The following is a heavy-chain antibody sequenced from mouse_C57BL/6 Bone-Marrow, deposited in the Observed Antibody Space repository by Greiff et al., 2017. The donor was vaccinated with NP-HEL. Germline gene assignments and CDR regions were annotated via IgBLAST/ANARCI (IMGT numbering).Heavy chain of an antibody. Sequence: EVQLVESGGGLVKPGGSRKLSCAASGFTFSDYGMHWVRQAPEKGLEWVAYISSGSSTIYYADTVKGRFTISRDNAKNTLFLQMTSLRSEDTAMYYCARPPYYYGSSPDYFDYWGQGTTLTVSS. V-gene: IGHV5-17*01. D-gene: IGHD1-1*01. CDR2: ISSGSSTI. CDR3: ARPPYYYGSSPDYFDY. CDR1: GFTFSDYG. J-gene: IGHJ2*01.